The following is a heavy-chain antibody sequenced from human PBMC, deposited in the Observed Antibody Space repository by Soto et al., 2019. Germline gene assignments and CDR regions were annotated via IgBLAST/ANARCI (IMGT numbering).Heavy chain of an antibody. CDR3: ASRSGWNYYYGMDV. Sequence: QVQLVQSGAEVKKPGSSVKVSCKASGGTFSSYAISWVRQAPGQGLEWMGGFIPIFGTADYAQKFQGRVTIXAXDTXSTAYMELSSLSSEDTAVYYCASRSGWNYYYGMDVWGQGTTVTVSS. CDR1: GGTFSSYA. J-gene: IGHJ6*02. D-gene: IGHD3-22*01. V-gene: IGHV1-69*12. CDR2: FIPIFGTA.